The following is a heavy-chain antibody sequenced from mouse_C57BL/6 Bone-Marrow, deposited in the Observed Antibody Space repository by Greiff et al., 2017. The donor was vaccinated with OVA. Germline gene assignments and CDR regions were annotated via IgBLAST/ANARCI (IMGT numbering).Heavy chain of an antibody. V-gene: IGHV1-69*01. J-gene: IGHJ1*03. D-gene: IGHD5-5*01. CDR1: GYTFTSYW. Sequence: VQLQQPGAELVMPGASVKLSCKASGYTFTSYWMHWVKQRPGQGLEWIGEIDPSDSYTNYNQKFKGKSTLTVDTSSSTADMQLSSLTSEDSAVYYCAREEDYLCYFDVWGTGTTVTVSS. CDR3: AREEDYLCYFDV. CDR2: IDPSDSYT.